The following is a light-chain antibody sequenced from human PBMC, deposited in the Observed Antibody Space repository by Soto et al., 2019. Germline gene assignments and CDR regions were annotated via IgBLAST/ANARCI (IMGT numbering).Light chain of an antibody. CDR3: QSYDSSIVV. CDR2: EDN. Sequence: NFMLTQPHSVSESPGKTVTISCTRSSGSIASNYVQWYQRRPGSAPTTVIYEDNQRPSGVPDRFSGSIDSSSNSASLTISGLKTEDEADYYCQSYDSSIVVFGGGTKLTVL. J-gene: IGLJ2*01. CDR1: SGSIASNY. V-gene: IGLV6-57*04.